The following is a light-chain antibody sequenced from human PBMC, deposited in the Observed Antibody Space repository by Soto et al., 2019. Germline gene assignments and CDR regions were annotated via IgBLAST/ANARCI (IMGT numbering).Light chain of an antibody. CDR2: DVS. Sequence: QSVLTQPASVSGSPGQSITISCTGTSSDVGGYNYVSWYQQHPGKAPKLMIYDVSNRPSGVSNRFSGSKSGNTASLTISGLQAEDEADSYCTSYTSSSTRVFGTGTKLNVL. CDR3: TSYTSSSTRV. J-gene: IGLJ1*01. V-gene: IGLV2-14*01. CDR1: SSDVGGYNY.